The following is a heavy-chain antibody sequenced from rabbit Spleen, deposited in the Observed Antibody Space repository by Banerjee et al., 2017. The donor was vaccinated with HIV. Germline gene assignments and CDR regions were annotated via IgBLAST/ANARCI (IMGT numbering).Heavy chain of an antibody. J-gene: IGHJ6*01. CDR1: GFSFSSGYD. Sequence: QEQLEESGGDLVKPEGSLTLTCKASGFSFSSGYDMCWVRQAPGKGLEWIACIYAASSGSTYSATWAKGRFTISKTSSTTVTLQMTSLAAADTATYFCARDAGTSFSSYGMDLWGQGTLVTVS. CDR2: IYAASSGST. V-gene: IGHV1S45*01. CDR3: ARDAGTSFSSYGMDL. D-gene: IGHD8-1*01.